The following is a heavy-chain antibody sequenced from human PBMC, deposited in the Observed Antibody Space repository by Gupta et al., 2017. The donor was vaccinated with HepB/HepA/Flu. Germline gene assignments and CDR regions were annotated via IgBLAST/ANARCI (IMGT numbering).Heavy chain of an antibody. Sequence: QVQLQESGPGLVKPSETLSLTCTVSGGSVSSGSYYWSWIRQPPGKGLEWIGYIYYSGSTNYNPSLKSRVTISVDTSKNQFSLKLSSVTAADTAVYYCARGGFDYDFWSGYYPPRFDPWGQGTLVTVSS. CDR2: IYYSGST. CDR1: GGSVSSGSYY. J-gene: IGHJ5*02. V-gene: IGHV4-61*01. D-gene: IGHD3-3*01. CDR3: ARGGFDYDFWSGYYPPRFDP.